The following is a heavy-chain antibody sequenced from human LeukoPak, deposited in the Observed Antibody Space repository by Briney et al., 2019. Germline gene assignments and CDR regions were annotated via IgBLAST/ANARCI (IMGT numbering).Heavy chain of an antibody. J-gene: IGHJ5*02. CDR2: ISSSSSYI. V-gene: IGHV3-21*01. CDR1: GFTFSSYS. CDR3: ARDVYYDSSAREWFDP. Sequence: GGSLRLSCAASGFTFSSYSMNWVRQAPGKGLEWVSSISSSSSYIYYADSVKGRFTISRDNAKNSLYLQMNSLRAEDTAVYYCARDVYYDSSAREWFDPWGQGTLVTVSS. D-gene: IGHD3-22*01.